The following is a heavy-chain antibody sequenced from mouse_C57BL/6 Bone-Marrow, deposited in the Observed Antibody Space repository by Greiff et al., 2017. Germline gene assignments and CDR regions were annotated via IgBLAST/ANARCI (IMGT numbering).Heavy chain of an antibody. J-gene: IGHJ1*03. CDR2: IYPGSGST. V-gene: IGHV1-55*01. CDR3: ARNPVVATRYWYFDV. Sequence: VQLQQPGAELVKPGASVKMSCKASGYTFTSYWITWVKQRPGQGLEWIGDIYPGSGSTNYNEKFKSKATLTVDTSSSTAYMQLSSLTSEDSAVYYCARNPVVATRYWYFDVWGTGTTVTVSS. D-gene: IGHD1-1*01. CDR1: GYTFTSYW.